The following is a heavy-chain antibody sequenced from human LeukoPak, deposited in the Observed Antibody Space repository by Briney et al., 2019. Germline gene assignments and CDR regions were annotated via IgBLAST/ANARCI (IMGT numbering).Heavy chain of an antibody. V-gene: IGHV3-15*01. CDR2: IKSKTDGGTT. Sequence: GGSLRLSCAASGFTFSNAWMSWVRQAPGKGLEWVGRIKSKTDGGTTDYAAPVKGRFTISRDDSKNTLYLQMNSLKTEDTAVYYCTTDSQGKVATFDYWGQGTLVTVSS. J-gene: IGHJ4*02. CDR3: TTDSQGKVATFDY. CDR1: GFTFSNAW. D-gene: IGHD2-15*01.